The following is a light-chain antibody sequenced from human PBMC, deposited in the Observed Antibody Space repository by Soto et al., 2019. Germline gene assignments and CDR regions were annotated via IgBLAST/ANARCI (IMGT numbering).Light chain of an antibody. J-gene: IGLJ3*02. Sequence: QSALTQPASVSGSPGQSITISCTGTSSDVGSYDLVSWYQQHPGKAPKLLIYEVSNRPSGVSDRFSGSKSGNTASLTISGLQAEDEADYYCSSYTSTATRVFGGGTQLTVL. CDR2: EVS. CDR3: SSYTSTATRV. CDR1: SSDVGSYDL. V-gene: IGLV2-14*02.